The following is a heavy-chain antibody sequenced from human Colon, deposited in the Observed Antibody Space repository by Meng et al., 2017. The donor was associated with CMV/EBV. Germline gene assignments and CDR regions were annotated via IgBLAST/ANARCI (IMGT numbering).Heavy chain of an antibody. Sequence: GGSLRLSCAASGFTFSNYAVHWVRQAPGQGLEWMGWISGYNGNTNYAQKFQGRFTMTTDTSTSTAYMELRSLRSDDTAVYYCARGYDFWNGHYDYWGQGTLVTVSS. CDR1: GFTFSNYA. CDR3: ARGYDFWNGHYDY. D-gene: IGHD3-3*01. CDR2: ISGYNGNT. V-gene: IGHV1-18*01. J-gene: IGHJ4*02.